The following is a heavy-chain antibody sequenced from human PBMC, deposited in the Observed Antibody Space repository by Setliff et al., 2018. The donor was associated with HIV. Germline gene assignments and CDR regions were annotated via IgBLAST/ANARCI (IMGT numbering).Heavy chain of an antibody. CDR2: INPNGGGT. Sequence: ASVKVSCKASGYTFTGYYMHWLRQAPGQGLEWMGWINPNGGGTNFAQKFQGRVTMARDTSISTAYMELSRLRSDDTAVYYCARNPDTSGYLYYYYYMDVWGKGTTATVSS. CDR1: GYTFTGYY. V-gene: IGHV1-2*02. CDR3: ARNPDTSGYLYYYYYMDV. D-gene: IGHD3-22*01. J-gene: IGHJ6*03.